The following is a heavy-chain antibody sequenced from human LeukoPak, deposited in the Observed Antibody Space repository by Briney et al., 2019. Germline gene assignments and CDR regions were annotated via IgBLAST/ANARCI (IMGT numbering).Heavy chain of an antibody. CDR3: APYSGSSGRGVEP. CDR2: MNPNSGNT. V-gene: IGHV1-8*01. D-gene: IGHD6-13*01. Sequence: GASVKVSCKASGYTFTNHDINWVRQATGQGLEWMGWMNPNSGNTGYAQKFQGRITMTRDTSLSTANMELSSLTSEDTAIHFCAPYSGSSGRGVEPWGQGTLVTVSS. J-gene: IGHJ5*02. CDR1: GYTFTNHD.